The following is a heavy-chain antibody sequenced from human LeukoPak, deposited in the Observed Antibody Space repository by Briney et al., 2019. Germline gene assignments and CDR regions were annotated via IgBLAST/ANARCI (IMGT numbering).Heavy chain of an antibody. D-gene: IGHD5-24*01. CDR2: LNSGGRT. CDR1: GFPLSSHY. Sequence: GGSLRLFCAASGFPLSSHYMSWVRQAPGKGLEWVSVLNSGGRTEYKSSMKDRFIISRENSENTLYLQMNSLRAEDTAVYYCAKEMATMNAFDIWGQGTMVTVYS. V-gene: IGHV3-66*01. CDR3: AKEMATMNAFDI. J-gene: IGHJ3*02.